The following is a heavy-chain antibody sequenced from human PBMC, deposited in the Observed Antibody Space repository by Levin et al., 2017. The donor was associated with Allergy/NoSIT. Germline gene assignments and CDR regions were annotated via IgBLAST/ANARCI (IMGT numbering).Heavy chain of an antibody. V-gene: IGHV3-23*01. CDR2: ICGSVGCT. CDR1: GFTFSSYA. CDR3: AKASGSYYLPFDY. Sequence: GGSLRLSCAASGFTFSSYAMSWVRQAPGKGLEWVSAICGSVGCTYYADSVKGRFTISRDNSKNTLYLQMNSLRAEDTAVYYCAKASGSYYLPFDYWGQGALVTVSS. D-gene: IGHD3-10*01. J-gene: IGHJ4*02.